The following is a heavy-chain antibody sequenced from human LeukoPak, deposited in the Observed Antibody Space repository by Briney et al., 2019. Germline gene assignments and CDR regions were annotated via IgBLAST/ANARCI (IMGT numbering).Heavy chain of an antibody. V-gene: IGHV3-21*01. CDR2: ISSSTVYM. CDR1: GFTFNSYT. Sequence: GGSLRLSCAASGFTFNSYTMNWVRQAPGKGLQWVSSISSSTVYMSYADSVKGRFTISRDNAQNSLYLQMNSLRAEDTAVYYCARSSIAGSHDYWGQGSLVTVSS. J-gene: IGHJ4*02. CDR3: ARSSIAGSHDY. D-gene: IGHD1-26*01.